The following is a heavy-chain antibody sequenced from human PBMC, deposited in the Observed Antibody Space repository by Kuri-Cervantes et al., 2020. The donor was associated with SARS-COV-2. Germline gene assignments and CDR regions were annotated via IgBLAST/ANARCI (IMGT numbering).Heavy chain of an antibody. J-gene: IGHJ4*01. CDR1: GGTFSSYA. V-gene: IGHV1-18*01. D-gene: IGHD3-3*01. CDR2: ISAYNGNT. CDR3: ARDGNYYDFWSGYYWGGKKGGPFDY. Sequence: ASVKVSCKASGGTFSSYAISWVRQAPGQGLEWMGWISAYNGNTNYAQKLQGRVTMTTDTSTSTAYMELRSLRSDDTAVYYCARDGNYYDFWSGYYWGGKKGGPFDYWGHGNLVNGAS.